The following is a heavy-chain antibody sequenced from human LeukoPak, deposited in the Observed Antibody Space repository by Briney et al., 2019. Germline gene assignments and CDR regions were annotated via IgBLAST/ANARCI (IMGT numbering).Heavy chain of an antibody. V-gene: IGHV3-74*01. J-gene: IGHJ4*02. Sequence: GGSLRLSCAAPEFTFSAYWMHWVRQAPGKGLVWVSRIRGDGSMTNYADSVKGRFTISRDNAKNTLYLQMNSLRLEDTAVYYCARENLAAAADYWGQGTVVTVSS. CDR2: IRGDGSMT. CDR1: EFTFSAYW. D-gene: IGHD6-25*01. CDR3: ARENLAAAADY.